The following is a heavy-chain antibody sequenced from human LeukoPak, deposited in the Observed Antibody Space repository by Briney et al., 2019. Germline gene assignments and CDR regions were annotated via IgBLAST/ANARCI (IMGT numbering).Heavy chain of an antibody. V-gene: IGHV3-7*03. CDR1: GFSFSGYW. CDR3: ARRGSTDY. CDR2: IKEGGSEK. Sequence: GGSLRLSCAASGFSFSGYWMTWVRQAPGKGLEWVANIKEGGSEKYYADFVKGRFTISRGNAKNSLDLQMNSLRAEDTAVYYCARRGSTDYWGQGTLVTVSS. J-gene: IGHJ4*02. D-gene: IGHD2/OR15-2a*01.